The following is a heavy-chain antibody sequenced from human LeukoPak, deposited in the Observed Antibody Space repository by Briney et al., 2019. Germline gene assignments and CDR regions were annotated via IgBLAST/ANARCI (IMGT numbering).Heavy chain of an antibody. CDR2: IYHSGST. CDR1: GGSISSGGYY. V-gene: IGHV4-30-2*03. CDR3: ARQGSGSYYGEYYFDY. J-gene: IGHJ4*02. D-gene: IGHD1-26*01. Sequence: SETLSLTCTVSGGSISSGGYYWSWIRQPPGKGLEWIGCIYHSGSTYYNPSLKSRVTISVDTSKNQFSLKLSSVTAADTAVYYCARQGSGSYYGEYYFDYWGQGTLVTVSS.